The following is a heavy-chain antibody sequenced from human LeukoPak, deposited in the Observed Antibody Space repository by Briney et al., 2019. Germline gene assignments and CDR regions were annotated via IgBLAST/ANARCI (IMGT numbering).Heavy chain of an antibody. CDR1: GGSISSYY. Sequence: SETLSLTCTVSGGSISSYYWSWIRQPAGKGLEWIGRIYTSGSTNYNPSLKSRVTISVDKSKNQFSLKLSSVTAADTAVYYCAREGSDYVLGSYTYWGPRTLVNVSS. CDR3: AREGSDYVLGSYTY. D-gene: IGHD3-16*01. J-gene: IGHJ4*02. CDR2: IYTSGST. V-gene: IGHV4-4*07.